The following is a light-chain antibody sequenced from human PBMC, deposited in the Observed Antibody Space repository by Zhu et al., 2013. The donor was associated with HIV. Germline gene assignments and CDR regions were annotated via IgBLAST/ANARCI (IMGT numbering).Light chain of an antibody. Sequence: EVVLTQSPATLSLSPGERATLSCRASQSITSNYLAWYQQKPGQAPRLLIYDASNRATGIPARFSGSGSGTEFTLNIDGLQPEDFATYYCQHVNNNAVFGPGTKVDV. CDR3: QHVNNNAV. CDR2: DAS. J-gene: IGKJ3*01. CDR1: QSITSNY. V-gene: IGKV3-11*01.